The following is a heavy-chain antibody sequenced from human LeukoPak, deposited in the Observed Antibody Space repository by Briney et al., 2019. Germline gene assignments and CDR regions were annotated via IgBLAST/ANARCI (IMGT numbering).Heavy chain of an antibody. J-gene: IGHJ5*01. CDR3: ARETSDS. CDR1: GYTFTSYF. CDR2: INPSGSTT. V-gene: IGHV1-46*01. D-gene: IGHD1-1*01. Sequence: ASVKVSCKASGYTFTSYFMHWVRQAPGQGLEWLGMINPSGSTTTYAQKFQGRVTMTRDTSTSTVYMELSSLRSEDTAVYYCARETSDSWGQGTLVTVSS.